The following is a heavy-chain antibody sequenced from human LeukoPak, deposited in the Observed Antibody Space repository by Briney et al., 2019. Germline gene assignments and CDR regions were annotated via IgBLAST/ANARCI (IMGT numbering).Heavy chain of an antibody. D-gene: IGHD1-26*01. V-gene: IGHV3-30*18. J-gene: IGHJ5*02. Sequence: GGSLRLSCAASGFTFSSYGMHWVRQAPGKGLEWVAVISYDGSNKYYADSVKGRFTISRDNSKNTLYLQMNSLRAEDTAVYYCAKLQYSGSYYNWFDPWGQGTLVTVSS. CDR3: AKLQYSGSYYNWFDP. CDR2: ISYDGSNK. CDR1: GFTFSSYG.